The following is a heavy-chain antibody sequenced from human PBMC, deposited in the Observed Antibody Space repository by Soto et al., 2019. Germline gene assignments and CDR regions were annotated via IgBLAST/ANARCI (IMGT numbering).Heavy chain of an antibody. D-gene: IGHD3-3*01. CDR3: PRVRDWFDP. J-gene: IGHJ5*02. Sequence: SETLSLTCAVYGGSFSGYYWNWIRQPPGKGLEWIGEIDHSGYTNYNPSLKSRVTISVDTSKNQFSLRLTSVTAADTAVYYCPRVRDWFDPSGQAPLVTVSS. CDR1: GGSFSGYY. V-gene: IGHV4-34*01. CDR2: IDHSGYT.